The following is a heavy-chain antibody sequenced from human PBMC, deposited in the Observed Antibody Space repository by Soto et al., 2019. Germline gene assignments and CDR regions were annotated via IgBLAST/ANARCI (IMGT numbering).Heavy chain of an antibody. Sequence: EMQLVESGGGLVQPGGSLRLSCVASGFTLSGHWMHWVRQVPGKALVWVSRISSDGGDTSYADSVRGRFVVSRENARNTVYMEMNCLRAEDTAVYYCVSLSGVVDYCAFAIWGQGTTVTVSP. CDR2: ISSDGGDT. CDR1: GFTLSGHW. V-gene: IGHV3-74*01. CDR3: VSLSGVVDYCAFAI. J-gene: IGHJ3*02. D-gene: IGHD3-10*02.